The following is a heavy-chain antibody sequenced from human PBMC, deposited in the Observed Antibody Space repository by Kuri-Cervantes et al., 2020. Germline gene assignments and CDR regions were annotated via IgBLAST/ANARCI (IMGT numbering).Heavy chain of an antibody. V-gene: IGHV1-18*01. CDR1: GYTFTSYD. J-gene: IGHJ4*02. Sequence: ASVKVSCKASGYTFTSYDINWVRQAPGQGLEWMGWISTYSTDTVYARKFQGRVTISKDTSTSTVYMELRSLQSDDTAVYYCARADYFDFWGQGTLVTVSS. CDR2: ISTYSTDT. CDR3: ARADYFDF.